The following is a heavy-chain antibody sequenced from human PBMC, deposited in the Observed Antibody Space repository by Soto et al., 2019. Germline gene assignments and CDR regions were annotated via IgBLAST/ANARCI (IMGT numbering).Heavy chain of an antibody. D-gene: IGHD2-15*01. V-gene: IGHV4-61*01. CDR3: ARSYLSHTRAATEFDY. CDR1: GGSVSSGSYY. Sequence: SETLSLTCTVSGGSVSSGSYYWSWIRQPPGKGLEWIGYIYYSGSTNYNPSLKSRVTISVDTSKNQFSLKLSSVTAADTAVYYCARSYLSHTRAATEFDYWGQGTLVTVSS. CDR2: IYYSGST. J-gene: IGHJ4*02.